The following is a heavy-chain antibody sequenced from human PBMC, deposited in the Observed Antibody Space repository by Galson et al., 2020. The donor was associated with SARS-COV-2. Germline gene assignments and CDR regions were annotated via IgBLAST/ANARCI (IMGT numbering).Heavy chain of an antibody. CDR3: ARARGVRSYYYYGMDV. CDR2: ISSSSSTI. J-gene: IGHJ6*02. CDR1: GFTFSSYS. V-gene: IGHV3-48*02. D-gene: IGHD3-10*01. Sequence: GESLKISCAASGFTFSSYSMNWVRQAPGKGLEWVSYISSSSSTIYYADSVKGRFTISRDNAKNSLYLQMNSLRDEDTAVYYCARARGVRSYYYYGMDVWGQGTTVTVSS.